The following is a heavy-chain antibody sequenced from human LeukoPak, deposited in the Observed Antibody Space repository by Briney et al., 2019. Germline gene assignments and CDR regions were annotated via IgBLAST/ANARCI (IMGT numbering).Heavy chain of an antibody. J-gene: IGHJ4*02. D-gene: IGHD2-15*01. Sequence: ASVKVSCKASGYTFTGYYMHWVRQAPGQGLEWMGRINPNSGGTNYAQKFQTRVTMTRDTSISTAYMELSRLRSEDTAVYYCARTWRYCSGGSCSTWDYWGQGTLVTVSS. CDR3: ARTWRYCSGGSCSTWDY. CDR1: GYTFTGYY. V-gene: IGHV1-2*06. CDR2: INPNSGGT.